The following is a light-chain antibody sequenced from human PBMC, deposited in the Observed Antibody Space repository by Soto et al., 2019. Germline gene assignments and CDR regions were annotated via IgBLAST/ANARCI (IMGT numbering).Light chain of an antibody. V-gene: IGKV3-20*01. CDR3: QQYSSSPTT. CDR2: GAS. CDR1: QSVSTSY. Sequence: DIVLTQSPGTLSLSPGETATLSCRASQSVSTSYLAWYQQKPGQAPRLLIFGASSRATGIPDRFIGSGSGTDFTLTISRLEPEDFAVYYCQQYSSSPTTFGQGTKLEIK. J-gene: IGKJ1*01.